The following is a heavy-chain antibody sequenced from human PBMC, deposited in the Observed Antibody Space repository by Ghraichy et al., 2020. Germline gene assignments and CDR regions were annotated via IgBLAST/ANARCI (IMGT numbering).Heavy chain of an antibody. V-gene: IGHV3-30*02. J-gene: IGHJ6*02. CDR2: IRYDGSNK. CDR1: GFTFSSYG. CDR3: AKDVRRASDIVVVPAAMWGYYYYYGMDV. Sequence: LSLTCAASGFTFSSYGMHWVRQAPGKGLEWVAFIRYDGSNKYYADSVKGRFTISRDNSKNTLYLQMNSLRAEDTAVYYCAKDVRRASDIVVVPAAMWGYYYYYGMDVWGQGTTVTVSS. D-gene: IGHD2-2*01.